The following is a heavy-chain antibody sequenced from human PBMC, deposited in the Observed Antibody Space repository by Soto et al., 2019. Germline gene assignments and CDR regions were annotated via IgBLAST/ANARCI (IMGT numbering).Heavy chain of an antibody. V-gene: IGHV3-23*01. Sequence: GGSVRLSCAASGFTFSSYAMSWVRQAPGKGLEWVSAISGSGGSTYYADSVKGRFTISRDNSKNTLYLQMNSLRAEDTAVYYCAKDKGRPRPQHYRGTDVCGQRTTVTVSS. CDR2: ISGSGGST. CDR1: GFTFSSYA. CDR3: AKDKGRPRPQHYRGTDV. D-gene: IGHD4-4*01. J-gene: IGHJ6*02.